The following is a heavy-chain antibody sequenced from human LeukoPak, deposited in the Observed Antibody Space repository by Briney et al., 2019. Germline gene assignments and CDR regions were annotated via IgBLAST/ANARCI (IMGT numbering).Heavy chain of an antibody. V-gene: IGHV1-3*01. CDR2: INAGNGNT. Sequence: ASVKVSCKASGYTFTSYAMHWVRQAPGQRLEWMGWINAGNGNTKYSQKFQGRVTITRDTSASTAYMELSSLRSEDTAVYYCARGRGPKWIAPLDAFDIWGQGTMVTVSS. J-gene: IGHJ3*02. CDR3: ARGRGPKWIAPLDAFDI. CDR1: GYTFTSYA. D-gene: IGHD5-12*01.